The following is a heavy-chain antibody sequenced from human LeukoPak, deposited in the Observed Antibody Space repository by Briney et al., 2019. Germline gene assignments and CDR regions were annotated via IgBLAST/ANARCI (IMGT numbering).Heavy chain of an antibody. CDR2: INSDGYSL. J-gene: IGHJ4*02. CDR3: ARLGYTSSYYYFDY. Sequence: GGSLRLSCAASGFTFSSYWMHWVRKAPGKGLMWVSRINSDGYSLSYADSVKGRFTISRDNAKNTLYLQMNSLRAEDTAVYYCARLGYTSSYYYFDYWGQGTLVTVSS. CDR1: GFTFSSYW. V-gene: IGHV3-74*01. D-gene: IGHD2-2*01.